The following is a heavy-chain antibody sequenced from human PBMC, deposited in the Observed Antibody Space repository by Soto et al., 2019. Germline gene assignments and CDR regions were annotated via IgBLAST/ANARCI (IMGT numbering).Heavy chain of an antibody. J-gene: IGHJ3*02. CDR3: ARNPSPLCSSTTCYNDAFDI. V-gene: IGHV4-31*03. D-gene: IGHD2-2*02. Sequence: SETLSLTCTVSGGSISSGGYYLSWIRQHPGKGLEWIGYIYYSGSTYYNPSLKSRPSISLHTSKNQISLELSSVTAADTAVYYCARNPSPLCSSTTCYNDAFDIWGQGTMVTV. CDR1: GGSISSGGYY. CDR2: IYYSGST.